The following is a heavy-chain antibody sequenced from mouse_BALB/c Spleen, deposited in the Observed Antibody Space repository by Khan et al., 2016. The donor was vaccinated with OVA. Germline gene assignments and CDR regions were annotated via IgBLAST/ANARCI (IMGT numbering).Heavy chain of an antibody. Sequence: QVQLQQSGAELARPGASVKLSCKASGYTFTDYYINWVKQRTGQGLEWIGEISPGSGAIYYNARFNGKATLTADNSSSTAYMQLSSLTSEASAVYFCARRNYCGYTVAYWGQGTLVTVSA. J-gene: IGHJ3*01. V-gene: IGHV1-77*01. D-gene: IGHD1-2*01. CDR2: ISPGSGAI. CDR1: GYTFTDYY. CDR3: ARRNYCGYTVAY.